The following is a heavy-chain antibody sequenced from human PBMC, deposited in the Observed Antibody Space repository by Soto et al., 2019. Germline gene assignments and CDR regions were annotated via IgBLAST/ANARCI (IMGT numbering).Heavy chain of an antibody. V-gene: IGHV4-34*01. CDR1: GGSFSGYY. CDR2: INHSGST. D-gene: IGHD3-3*01. J-gene: IGHJ6*02. CDR3: ARALRFLGWLSLWSTYYGMDV. Sequence: SETLSLTCAVYGGSFSGYYWSWIRQPPGKGLEWIGEINHSGSTNYNPSLKSRVTISVDTSKNQFSLKLSSVTAADTAVYYCARALRFLGWLSLWSTYYGMDVWGQGTTVTVSS.